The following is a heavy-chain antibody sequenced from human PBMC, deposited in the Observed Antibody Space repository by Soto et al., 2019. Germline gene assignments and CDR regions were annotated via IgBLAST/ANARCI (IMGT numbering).Heavy chain of an antibody. CDR1: GYSFTSYW. J-gene: IGHJ5*02. V-gene: IGHV5-51*01. Sequence: DVQLVPSGAEVKKPGESLRISCKGSGYSFTSYWIGWVRQMPGKGLEWMGIIYPGDSEIRYSPSFQGQVTISADMFITTAYLQWSSLKASDTAMYYCARAPRGEPSGWFDPWGQGTLVTVSS. CDR2: IYPGDSEI. D-gene: IGHD3-16*01. CDR3: ARAPRGEPSGWFDP.